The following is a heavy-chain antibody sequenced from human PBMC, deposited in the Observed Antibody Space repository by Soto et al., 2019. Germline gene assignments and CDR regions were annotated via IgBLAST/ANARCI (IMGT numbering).Heavy chain of an antibody. Sequence: SETLSLTCTVSGGSISSYYWSWIRQPPGKGLEWIGYIYYSGSTNYNPSLKSRVTISVDTSKNQFSLKLSSVTAADTAVYYCARASVTTRGRRGGFDYWGQGTLVTVSS. J-gene: IGHJ4*02. V-gene: IGHV4-59*01. CDR2: IYYSGST. CDR1: GGSISSYY. D-gene: IGHD3-10*01. CDR3: ARASVTTRGRRGGFDY.